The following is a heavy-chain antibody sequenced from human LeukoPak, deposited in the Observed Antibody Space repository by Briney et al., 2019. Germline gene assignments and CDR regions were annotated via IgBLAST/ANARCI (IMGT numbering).Heavy chain of an antibody. Sequence: SETLSLTCTVSGGSISSSSYYWGWIRQPPGKGLEWIGSIYYSGSTYYNPSLKSRVTISVDTSKNQFSLKLSSVTAADTAVYYCARLGAPAFDYWGQGTLVTVSS. CDR3: ARLGAPAFDY. CDR1: GGSISSSSYY. V-gene: IGHV4-39*01. CDR2: IYYSGST. J-gene: IGHJ4*02.